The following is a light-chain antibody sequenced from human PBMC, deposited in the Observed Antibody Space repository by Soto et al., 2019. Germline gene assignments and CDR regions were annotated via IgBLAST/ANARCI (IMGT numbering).Light chain of an antibody. Sequence: EIVLTQSPATLSLSPGERATLFCRASQSVSTYLAWYQQKPGQAPRLLIYDASNRATGIPARFSGSGSGTDFTLTITTLEPEDSAVYYCQQRRNWPLTFGGGTKVEIK. J-gene: IGKJ4*01. CDR1: QSVSTY. V-gene: IGKV3-11*01. CDR3: QQRRNWPLT. CDR2: DAS.